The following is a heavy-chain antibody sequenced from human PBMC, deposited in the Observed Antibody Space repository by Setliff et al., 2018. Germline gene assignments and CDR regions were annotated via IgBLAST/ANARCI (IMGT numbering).Heavy chain of an antibody. CDR2: ISWNSGSI. D-gene: IGHD2-21*02. J-gene: IGHJ4*02. CDR1: GFTFDDYA. CDR3: TRRHDFNNF. Sequence: GGSLRLSCAASGFTFDDYAMHWVRQAPGKGLEWVSGISWNSGSIGYADSVKGRFTISRDNSKNTLYLQMNSLRTEDTAVYYCTRRHDFNNFWGQGTLVTVSS. V-gene: IGHV3-9*01.